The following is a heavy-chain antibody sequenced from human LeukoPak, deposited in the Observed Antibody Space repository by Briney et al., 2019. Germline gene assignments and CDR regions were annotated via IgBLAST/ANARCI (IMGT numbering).Heavy chain of an antibody. V-gene: IGHV3-23*01. CDR1: GFTFSSYA. J-gene: IGHJ6*02. D-gene: IGHD1-20*01. CDR3: ARDLGGYNWNDASYYGMDV. CDR2: ISGSGGST. Sequence: GGSLRLSCAASGFTFSSYAMSWVRQAPGKGLEWVSAISGSGGSTYYADSVKGRFTISRDNSKNTLYLQMNSLRAEDTAVYYCARDLGGYNWNDASYYGMDVWGRGTTVTVSS.